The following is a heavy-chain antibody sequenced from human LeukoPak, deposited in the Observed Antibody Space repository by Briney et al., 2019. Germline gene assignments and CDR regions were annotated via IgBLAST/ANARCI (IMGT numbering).Heavy chain of an antibody. V-gene: IGHV4-31*03. J-gene: IGHJ3*02. CDR3: ATPAIDSSGYCEGTYAFDI. CDR2: IYYSGST. CDR1: GDSISSGGYY. D-gene: IGHD3-22*01. Sequence: PSQTLSLTCTVSGDSISSGGYYWSWIRQHPVKGLEGIGHIYYSGSTYYNPSLKSRVTLSVDTSKNQFSLTLSSVTAADTAVYYCATPAIDSSGYCEGTYAFDIWGQGTMVTVSS.